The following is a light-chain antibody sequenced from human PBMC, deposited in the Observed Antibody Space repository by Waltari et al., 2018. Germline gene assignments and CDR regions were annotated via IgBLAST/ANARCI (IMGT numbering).Light chain of an antibody. V-gene: IGLV2-14*03. CDR2: DVS. J-gene: IGLJ1*01. CDR3: SSYTSSNTLG. CDR1: RSDVGGYNY. Sequence: QSALTQPASVSGSPGQSITISCTGTRSDVGGYNYVSWYQQHPGKAPKLKIYDVSNRPSGVSNRVSGSKSGNTASLTISGLQAEDEADYYCSSYTSSNTLGFGTGTKVTVL.